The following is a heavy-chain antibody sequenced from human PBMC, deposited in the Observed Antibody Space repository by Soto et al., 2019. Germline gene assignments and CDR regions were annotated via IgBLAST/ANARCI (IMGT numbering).Heavy chain of an antibody. V-gene: IGHV4-34*01. D-gene: IGHD3-16*01. Sequence: GGSYSGYYWSWIRQPPGKGLEWIGEIHHDGSTNYNPSLKSRVTILVDTSRKQFSLKLTSLTAADTAVYYCARRGGGNYPYYFDYWGRGTLVTVSS. J-gene: IGHJ4*02. CDR1: GGSYSGYY. CDR2: IHHDGST. CDR3: ARRGGGNYPYYFDY.